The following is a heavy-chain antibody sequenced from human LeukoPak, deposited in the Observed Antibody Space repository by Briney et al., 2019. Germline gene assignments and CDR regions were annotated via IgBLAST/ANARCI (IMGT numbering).Heavy chain of an antibody. CDR1: GFTFSSYW. CDR3: ASWVPDRGFDY. J-gene: IGHJ4*02. CDR2: INGAQSDT. D-gene: IGHD3-10*01. V-gene: IGHV3-74*01. Sequence: GGSLRLSCAASGFTFSSYWMHWVRQAPGKGLLWVARINGAQSDTIYADSVKGRFTNSRDNSKKTLYLQMNSLRADDTAVYYCASWVPDRGFDYWGQGTLATASS.